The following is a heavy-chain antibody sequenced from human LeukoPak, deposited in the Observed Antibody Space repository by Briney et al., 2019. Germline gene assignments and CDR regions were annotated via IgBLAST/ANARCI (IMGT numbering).Heavy chain of an antibody. D-gene: IGHD2-8*01. Sequence: GGSLRLSCAASGFTFSSYSMNWVRQAPGKGLEWVSAISGSGGSTYYADSVKGRFTISRDNSKNTLYLQMNSLRAEDTAVYYCAKSEASGYCTNGVCHYYYYYGMDVWGQGTTVTVSS. CDR1: GFTFSSYS. CDR3: AKSEASGYCTNGVCHYYYYYGMDV. CDR2: ISGSGGST. J-gene: IGHJ6*02. V-gene: IGHV3-23*01.